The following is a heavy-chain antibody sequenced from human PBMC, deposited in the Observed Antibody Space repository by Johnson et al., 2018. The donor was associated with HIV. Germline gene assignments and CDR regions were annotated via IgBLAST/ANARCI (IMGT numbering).Heavy chain of an antibody. Sequence: QVQLVESGGGLVKPGGSLRLSCAASGFTFSSYGMHWVRQAPGKGLEWVAFIRYDGSNKYYADSVKGRFTISRDNSKNTLYLQMNTLRAEDAAVYYCAKGWDPMTTVNTFAFDIWGQGTMVTVSS. D-gene: IGHD4-11*01. V-gene: IGHV3-30*02. CDR3: AKGWDPMTTVNTFAFDI. J-gene: IGHJ3*02. CDR1: GFTFSSYG. CDR2: IRYDGSNK.